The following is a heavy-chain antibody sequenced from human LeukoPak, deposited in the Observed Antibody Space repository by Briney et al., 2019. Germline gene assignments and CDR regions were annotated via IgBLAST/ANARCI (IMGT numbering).Heavy chain of an antibody. CDR3: ARRGGDNGWGAFDV. CDR1: GFTFSSYS. J-gene: IGHJ3*01. V-gene: IGHV3-23*01. CDR2: ISGSAGDT. D-gene: IGHD4-23*01. Sequence: GGSLRLSCAASGFTFSSYSMNWVRQAPGKGLEWVSTISGSAGDTVYADSVKGRFTISRDGSRMISLQMNFLRGEDTAVYYCARRGGDNGWGAFDVWGQGSMVTVSS.